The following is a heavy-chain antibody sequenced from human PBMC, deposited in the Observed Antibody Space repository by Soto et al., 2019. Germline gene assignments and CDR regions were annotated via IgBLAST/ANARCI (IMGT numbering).Heavy chain of an antibody. CDR2: MNPNSGNT. D-gene: IGHD4-17*01. CDR3: AREHGNYALDS. CDR1: GYTFTSYD. Sequence: QVQLVQSGAEVKKPGASVKVSCKASGYTFTSYDINWVRQATGQGLAWMGWMNPNSGNTVYAQKVQGRVTMTRNTSISTAYMELRTLRSEDTAVYYCAREHGNYALDSWGQGTLVTGSS. J-gene: IGHJ4*02. V-gene: IGHV1-8*01.